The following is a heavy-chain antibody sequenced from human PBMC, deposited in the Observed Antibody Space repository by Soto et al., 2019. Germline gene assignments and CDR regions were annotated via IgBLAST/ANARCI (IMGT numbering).Heavy chain of an antibody. Sequence: GGSQRLSCVASGFTSSTYSMNWVRQAPGKGLEWVSYISSGSGTIYYADSVKGRFTISRDNSKNTLYLQMNSLRAEDTAVYYCASEEVSARKHYGMDVWGQGTTVTVSS. V-gene: IGHV3-48*01. CDR1: GFTSSTYS. CDR3: ASEEVSARKHYGMDV. D-gene: IGHD1-20*01. CDR2: ISSGSGTI. J-gene: IGHJ6*02.